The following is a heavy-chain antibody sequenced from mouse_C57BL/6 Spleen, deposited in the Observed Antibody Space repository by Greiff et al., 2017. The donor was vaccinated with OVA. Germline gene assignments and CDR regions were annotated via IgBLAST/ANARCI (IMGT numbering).Heavy chain of an antibody. CDR3: ARRLRRGMDY. CDR1: GYTFTDYY. CDR2: INPNNGGT. D-gene: IGHD2-2*01. V-gene: IGHV1-26*01. J-gene: IGHJ4*01. Sequence: EVQLQQSGPELVKPGASVKISCKASGYTFTDYYMNWVKQSHGKSLERIGDINPNNGGTSYNQKFKGKATLTVDKSSSTAYMELRSLTSEDSAVYYCARRLRRGMDYWGQGTSVTVSS.